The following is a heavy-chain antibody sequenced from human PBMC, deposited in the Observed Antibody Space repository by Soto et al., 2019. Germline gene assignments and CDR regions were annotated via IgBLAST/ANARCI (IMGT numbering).Heavy chain of an antibody. D-gene: IGHD4-17*01. CDR3: ARVSSMTKLDY. CDR2: IFYSGST. Sequence: QVQLQESGPRLVKPSETLSLTCTVSGASIGSSYWSWIRQPPGKGLEWIGIIFYSGSTTYSPSLNSRVSISIDTSKSQFSLTLSSVTAADTAVYYCARVSSMTKLDYWGHGTLVTVSS. J-gene: IGHJ4*01. V-gene: IGHV4-59*01. CDR1: GASIGSSY.